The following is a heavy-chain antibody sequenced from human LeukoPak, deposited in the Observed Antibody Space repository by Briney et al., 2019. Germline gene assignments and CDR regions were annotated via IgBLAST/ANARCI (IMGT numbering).Heavy chain of an antibody. V-gene: IGHV6-1*01. CDR1: GDSVSSNSAA. CDR2: TYYRSKWYN. Sequence: SQTLSLTCAISGDSVSSNSAAWNWIRQSPSRGLEWLGRTYYRSKWYNDYAVSVKSRITINPDTSKNQFSLQLNSVTPEDTAVYYCARGRGVWFGEVCYFDYWGQGTLVTVSS. J-gene: IGHJ4*02. D-gene: IGHD3-10*01. CDR3: ARGRGVWFGEVCYFDY.